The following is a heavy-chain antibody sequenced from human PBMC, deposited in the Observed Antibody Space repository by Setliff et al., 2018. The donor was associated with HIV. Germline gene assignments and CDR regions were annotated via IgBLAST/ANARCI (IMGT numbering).Heavy chain of an antibody. V-gene: IGHV1-3*04. CDR1: GYTFTSHT. Sequence: ASVKVSCKASGYTFTSHTIHWVRQAPGQGLEWMGWINTANGNTKYSQKFQDRVTITRDTSASTGYMEVSSLRPEDTAVYYCARDRTPKRGYTYREPDFDSWGQGTLVTVSS. CDR2: INTANGNT. D-gene: IGHD3-22*01. J-gene: IGHJ4*02. CDR3: ARDRTPKRGYTYREPDFDS.